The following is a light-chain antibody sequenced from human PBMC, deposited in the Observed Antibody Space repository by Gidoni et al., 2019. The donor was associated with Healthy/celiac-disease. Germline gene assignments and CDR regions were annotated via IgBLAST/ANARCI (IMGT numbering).Light chain of an antibody. J-gene: IGKJ2*01. Sequence: DIVMTQSPDSLAVSLGERATINCKSSQSVLYSSNNKNYLAWYQQKPGQPPKLLIYWASTRESGVPDRFSGSGSGTDFTLTNSSLQAEVVAVYYCQQYYSTPRTFGQGTKLEIK. CDR3: QQYYSTPRT. CDR1: QSVLYSSNNKNY. CDR2: WAS. V-gene: IGKV4-1*01.